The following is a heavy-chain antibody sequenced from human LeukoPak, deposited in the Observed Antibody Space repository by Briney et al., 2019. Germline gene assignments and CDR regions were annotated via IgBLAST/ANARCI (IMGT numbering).Heavy chain of an antibody. J-gene: IGHJ3*02. CDR2: IIPIFGTA. D-gene: IGHD2-21*02. Sequence: ASVKVSCKASGGTFSSYAISWVRQAPGQGLEWMGRIIPIFGTANYAQKFQGRVTITTDESTSTAYMELSSLRSEDTAVYYCASPRPGGCGGDCYDLGDAFDIWGQGTMVTVSS. CDR1: GGTFSSYA. CDR3: ASPRPGGCGGDCYDLGDAFDI. V-gene: IGHV1-69*05.